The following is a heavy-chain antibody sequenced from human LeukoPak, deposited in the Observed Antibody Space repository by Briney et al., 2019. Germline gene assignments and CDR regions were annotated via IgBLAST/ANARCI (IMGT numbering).Heavy chain of an antibody. CDR2: IWYGGSNK. CDR1: GFTFSSYS. J-gene: IGHJ4*02. Sequence: PGGSLRLSCAASGFTFSSYSMHWVRQAPGKGLEWVAVIWYGGSNKYYADSVKGRFTISRDNSKNTLYLQMNSLRAEDTAVYYCAKQSQWELLYWYYFDYWGQGTLVTVSS. D-gene: IGHD1-26*01. CDR3: AKQSQWELLYWYYFDY. V-gene: IGHV3-33*06.